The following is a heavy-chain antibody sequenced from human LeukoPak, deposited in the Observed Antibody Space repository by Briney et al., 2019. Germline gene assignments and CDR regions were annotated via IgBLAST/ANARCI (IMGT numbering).Heavy chain of an antibody. Sequence: ASVKVSCMTSGYPFTSFDIHWVRQAAGHGLEWMSWMTPNSEKRGYAQKFQGRVTMTADTSIDTAYMELSSLTFDDTAIYYCARGRGWGILDSWGQGNLVTVSS. V-gene: IGHV1-8*01. CDR2: MTPNSEKR. CDR1: GYPFTSFD. CDR3: ARGRGWGILDS. D-gene: IGHD6-19*01. J-gene: IGHJ4*02.